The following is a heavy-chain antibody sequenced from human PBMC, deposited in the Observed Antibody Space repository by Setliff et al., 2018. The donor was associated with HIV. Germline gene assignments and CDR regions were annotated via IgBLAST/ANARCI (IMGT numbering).Heavy chain of an antibody. CDR1: GGPFNFYF. J-gene: IGHJ4*02. CDR2: ISHSGKS. Sequence: SETLSLTCAVYGGPFNFYFWTWIRQTPGKGLEWIGDISHSGKSNYNPSLESRVTMSVDTSKNQFSLRLTSVTAADTAIYYCARHVVALGIVVLPAGALDFWGPGTLVTVSS. CDR3: ARHVVALGIVVLPAGALDF. V-gene: IGHV4-34*01. D-gene: IGHD2-2*01.